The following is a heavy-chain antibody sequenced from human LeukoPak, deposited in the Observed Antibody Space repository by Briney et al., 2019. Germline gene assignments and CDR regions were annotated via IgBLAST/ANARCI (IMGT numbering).Heavy chain of an antibody. CDR1: GYTFTGYH. CDR2: INPKSGGT. V-gene: IGHV1-2*04. J-gene: IGHJ3*02. CDR3: ARDSGWEVVLYASEI. Sequence: ASVKVSCKASGYTFTGYHIHWVRQAPGQGLEWMGWINPKSGGTNYAQKFEGWVTMTRDTSMSTVYMELSRLKSDGTAVYYCARDSGWEVVLYASEICGQGTMVTVFS. D-gene: IGHD1-26*01.